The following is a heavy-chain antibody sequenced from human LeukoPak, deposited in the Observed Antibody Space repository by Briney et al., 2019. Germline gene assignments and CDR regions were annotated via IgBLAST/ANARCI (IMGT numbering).Heavy chain of an antibody. V-gene: IGHV1-69*04. CDR1: GGTFSSYA. CDR3: ASGGRGYSYGYYRLDY. Sequence: GASVKVSCKASGGTFSSYAISWVRQAPGQGLEWMGRIIPILGIANYARKFQGRVTITADKSTSTAYMELSSLRSEDTAVYYCASGGRGYSYGYYRLDYWGQGTLVTVSS. J-gene: IGHJ4*02. CDR2: IIPILGIA. D-gene: IGHD5-18*01.